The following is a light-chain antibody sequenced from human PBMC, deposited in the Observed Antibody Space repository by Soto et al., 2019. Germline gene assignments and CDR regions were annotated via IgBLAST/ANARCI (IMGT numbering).Light chain of an antibody. J-gene: IGKJ4*01. V-gene: IGKV3-11*01. Sequence: EIVLTQSPDNLSLSPGERATLSCRASQSVSSNLAWYQQKPGQAPRLLIYDASNRATGIPVRFSGSGSGTDFTLTISSLEPEDFAVYYCQQSRDWPLTFGGGTKVEIK. CDR2: DAS. CDR1: QSVSSN. CDR3: QQSRDWPLT.